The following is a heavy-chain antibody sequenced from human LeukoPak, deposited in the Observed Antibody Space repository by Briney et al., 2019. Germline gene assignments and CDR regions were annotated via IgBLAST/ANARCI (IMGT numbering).Heavy chain of an antibody. Sequence: ASVKVSCKASGYTFTGYYMHWVRQAPGQGLEWMGRINPNSGGTNYAQKFRGRVTMTRDTSISTAYMELSRLRSDDTAVYYRAREYSSGWYEAFDIWGQGTMVTVSS. CDR3: AREYSSGWYEAFDI. J-gene: IGHJ3*02. CDR1: GYTFTGYY. CDR2: INPNSGGT. V-gene: IGHV1-2*06. D-gene: IGHD6-19*01.